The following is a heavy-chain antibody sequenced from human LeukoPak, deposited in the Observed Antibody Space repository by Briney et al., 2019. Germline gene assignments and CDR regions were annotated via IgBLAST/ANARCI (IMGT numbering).Heavy chain of an antibody. CDR2: ISAYNGNT. V-gene: IGHV1-18*01. D-gene: IGHD2-15*01. Sequence: GASVKVSCKASGYTFTSYGISWVRQAPGQGLEWMGWISAYNGNTNYAQKLQGRVTMTTDTSTSTAYMELSSLRPEDTAVYYCARGGYCSGGSCHIDYWGQGTLVTVSS. CDR1: GYTFTSYG. CDR3: ARGGYCSGGSCHIDY. J-gene: IGHJ4*02.